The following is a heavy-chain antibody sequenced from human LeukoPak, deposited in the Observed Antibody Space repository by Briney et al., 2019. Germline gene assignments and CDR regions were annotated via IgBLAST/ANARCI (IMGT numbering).Heavy chain of an antibody. V-gene: IGHV3-74*01. D-gene: IGHD3-3*01. CDR1: GFTFSGYW. J-gene: IGHJ6*02. CDR2: INTDGSST. CDR3: ARDQLRDFWSGFGSSDYYYGMDA. Sequence: QAGGSLRLSCAASGFTFSGYWMHWVRHAPGKGLVWVSRINTDGSSTSYADSVKGRFTISRDNAKNTLYLQMNSLRAEDTAVYYCARDQLRDFWSGFGSSDYYYGMDAWGQGTTVTVSS.